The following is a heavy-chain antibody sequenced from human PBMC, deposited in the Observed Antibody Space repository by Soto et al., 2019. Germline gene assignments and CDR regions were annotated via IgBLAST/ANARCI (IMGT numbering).Heavy chain of an antibody. CDR3: SRHGAAIWLGY. J-gene: IGHJ4*02. V-gene: IGHV5-10-1*01. Sequence: GESLKISCKTSGYTFSGHWISWVRQVPGRGLQRMGNLDPSDSSINYNPAFRGHVTSSVDKSSSTAYLHWSGLGPSDTAIYYCSRHGAAIWLGYWGQGTLVTVSS. D-gene: IGHD6-19*01. CDR1: GYTFSGHW. CDR2: LDPSDSSI.